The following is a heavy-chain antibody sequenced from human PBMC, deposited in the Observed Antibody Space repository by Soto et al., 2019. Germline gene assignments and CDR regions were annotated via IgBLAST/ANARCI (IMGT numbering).Heavy chain of an antibody. CDR2: INAGNGNT. J-gene: IGHJ5*02. V-gene: IGHV1-3*01. CDR1: GYTFTSYA. CDR3: ARVDLGYCSGGSCSSDFTSWFDP. Sequence: ASVKVSCKASGYTFTSYAMHWVRQAPGQRLEWMGWINAGNGNTKYSQKFQGRVTITRDTSASTAYMELSSLRSEDTAVYYCARVDLGYCSGGSCSSDFTSWFDPWGQGTLVTVSS. D-gene: IGHD2-15*01.